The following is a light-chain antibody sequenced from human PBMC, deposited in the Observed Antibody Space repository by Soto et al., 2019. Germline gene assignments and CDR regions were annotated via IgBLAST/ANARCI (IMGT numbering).Light chain of an antibody. Sequence: EIVMTQSPATLSVSPGERATLSCRASQSVSSSLAWYHQKPGQAPRLLIYSASTRATGIPARFSGSGSGTDFTLTISSLEPEDFAVYYCQQYGSSPTFGQGTKVDI. CDR3: QQYGSSPT. J-gene: IGKJ1*01. CDR1: QSVSSS. V-gene: IGKV3-15*01. CDR2: SAS.